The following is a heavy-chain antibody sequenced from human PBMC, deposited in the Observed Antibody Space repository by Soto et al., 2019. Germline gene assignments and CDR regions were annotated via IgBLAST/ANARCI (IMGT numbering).Heavy chain of an antibody. D-gene: IGHD1-1*01. CDR2: MKPNSGNT. V-gene: IGHV1-8*01. CDR1: GYTFTSYD. J-gene: IGHJ6*02. CDR3: AGEMTTRGRDG. Sequence: QVQLVQSGAEVKKPGASVKVSCKASGYTFTSYDINWVRQATGQGLEWMGWMKPNSGNTGYAQKLQGRVTMTRNTSITTAYMELSSLRSEDPSMYYCAGEMTTRGRDGWGQGTTVTGPS.